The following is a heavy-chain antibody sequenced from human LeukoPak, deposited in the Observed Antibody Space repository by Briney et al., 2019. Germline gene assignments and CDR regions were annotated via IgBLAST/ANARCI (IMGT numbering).Heavy chain of an antibody. V-gene: IGHV4-4*02. CDR3: ARDGIAVARWFDP. CDR1: GGSISSSNW. J-gene: IGHJ5*02. Sequence: PSETLSLTCAVSGGSISSSNWWSWVRQPPGKGLEWIGEIYHSGSTNYNPSLKSRVTISVDKSKNQFSLKLSSVTAADTAVYYCARDGIAVARWFDPWGQGTLVTVSS. CDR2: IYHSGST. D-gene: IGHD6-19*01.